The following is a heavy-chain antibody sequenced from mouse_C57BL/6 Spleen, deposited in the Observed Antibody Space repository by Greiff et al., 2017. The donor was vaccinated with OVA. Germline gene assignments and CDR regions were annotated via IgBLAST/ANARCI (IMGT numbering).Heavy chain of an antibody. Sequence: DVHLVESGGGLVQPGGSLKLSCAASGFTFSDYGMAWVRQAPRKGPELVAFISNLAYSIYYADTVTGRFTISRENAKTTLYLEMSSLRSEDTAMYYWARSELGRSYFDDWGQGTPLTVSS. V-gene: IGHV5-15*01. CDR3: ARSELGRSYFDD. J-gene: IGHJ2*01. CDR2: ISNLAYSI. D-gene: IGHD4-1*01. CDR1: GFTFSDYG.